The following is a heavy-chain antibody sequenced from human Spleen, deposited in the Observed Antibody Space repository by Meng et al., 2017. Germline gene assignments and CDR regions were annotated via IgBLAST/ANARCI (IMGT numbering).Heavy chain of an antibody. V-gene: IGHV1-2*06. CDR3: AKDEDISAAGKLFGDY. CDR2: INPKSGDT. D-gene: IGHD6-13*01. CDR1: GYTFPDYW. Sequence: QVPLAECGAEVKTPGASVKVSCKASGYTFPDYWLHWVRRAPGQGLEWMGRINPKSGDTHYAQRFQGRVTMTGDTSISTAYMELSGLRSDDTAMYYCAKDEDISAAGKLFGDYWGQGTLVTVSS. J-gene: IGHJ4*02.